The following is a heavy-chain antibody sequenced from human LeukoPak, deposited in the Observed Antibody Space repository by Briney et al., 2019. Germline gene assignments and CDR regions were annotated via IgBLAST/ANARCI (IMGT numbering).Heavy chain of an antibody. D-gene: IGHD5-12*01. CDR3: ARGTLVATIKGDYYLDY. J-gene: IGHJ4*02. CDR2: MSYDGSNQ. V-gene: IGHV3-30*04. Sequence: GGSLRLSCAASGFTFSRYAMHWVRQAPGKGLEWVTVMSYDGSNQYYADSVKGRFTISRDNSKNTLYLQMNNLRPEDTAVYYCARGTLVATIKGDYYLDYWGQGTLVTVSS. CDR1: GFTFSRYA.